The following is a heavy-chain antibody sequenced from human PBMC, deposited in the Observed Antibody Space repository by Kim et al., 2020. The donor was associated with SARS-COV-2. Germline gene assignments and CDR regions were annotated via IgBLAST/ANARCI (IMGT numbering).Heavy chain of an antibody. V-gene: IGHV4-34*01. J-gene: IGHJ4*02. Sequence: NYNPSLKGRVTISVDTSKTQFSLKLSSVTAADTAVYYCARGARARNFDYWGQGTLVTVSS. CDR3: ARGARARNFDY.